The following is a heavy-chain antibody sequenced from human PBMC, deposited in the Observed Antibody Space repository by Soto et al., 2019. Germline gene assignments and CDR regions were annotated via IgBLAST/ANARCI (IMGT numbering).Heavy chain of an antibody. V-gene: IGHV3-23*01. J-gene: IGHJ4*02. D-gene: IGHD2-15*01. CDR3: AKWVGDIVVVVAALFDY. Sequence: VQLLESGGGLVQPGGSLRLSCAASGFTFSSYAMSWVRQAPGKGLEWVSAISGSGGSTYYADSVKGRFTISRDNSKNTLYLQMNSLRAEDTAVYYCAKWVGDIVVVVAALFDYWGQGTLVTVSS. CDR2: ISGSGGST. CDR1: GFTFSSYA.